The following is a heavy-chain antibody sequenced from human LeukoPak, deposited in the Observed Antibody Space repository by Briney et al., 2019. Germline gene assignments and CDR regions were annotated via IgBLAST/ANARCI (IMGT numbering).Heavy chain of an antibody. J-gene: IGHJ4*02. CDR2: IIPIFGTA. V-gene: IGHV1-69*13. Sequence: GASVNVSCKASGGTFSSYAISWVRQAPGQGLEWMGGIIPIFGTANYAQKFQGRVTITADESTSTAYMELSSLRSEDTAVYYCARGYGDYELFDYWGQGTLVTVSS. D-gene: IGHD4-17*01. CDR3: ARGYGDYELFDY. CDR1: GGTFSSYA.